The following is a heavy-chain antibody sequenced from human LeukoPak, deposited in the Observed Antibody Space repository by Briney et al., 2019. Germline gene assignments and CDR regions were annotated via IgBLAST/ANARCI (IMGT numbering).Heavy chain of an antibody. V-gene: IGHV4-4*02. D-gene: IGHD3-22*01. CDR2: VPLSGLT. Sequence: SETLSLTCGVSGGSITSTNLWSWFRQPPGQGLEWSGEVPLSGLTNYNPSLQRRVTISVDTSKTRFSLKLSFVTAADTAVYYCARGHYYDSSGYYSIPTPSWYFDLWGRGSLVTVSS. CDR3: ARGHYYDSSGYYSIPTPSWYFDL. CDR1: GGSITSTNL. J-gene: IGHJ2*01.